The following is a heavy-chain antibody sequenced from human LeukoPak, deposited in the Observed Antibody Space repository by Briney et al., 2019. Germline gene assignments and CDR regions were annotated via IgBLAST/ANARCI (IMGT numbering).Heavy chain of an antibody. J-gene: IGHJ3*02. Sequence: SETLTLTCAVYGGSFSGYYWSWIRQPPGKGLEWIGEINHSGSTNYNPSLKSRVTISVDTSKNQFSLKLSSVTAADTAVYYCARHYRATGRAFDIWGQGTMVTVSS. D-gene: IGHD3-9*01. CDR1: GGSFSGYY. V-gene: IGHV4-34*01. CDR2: INHSGST. CDR3: ARHYRATGRAFDI.